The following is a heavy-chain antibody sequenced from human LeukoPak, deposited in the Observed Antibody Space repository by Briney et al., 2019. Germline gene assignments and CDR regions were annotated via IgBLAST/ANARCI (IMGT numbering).Heavy chain of an antibody. CDR2: INPNSGGT. J-gene: IGHJ1*01. V-gene: IGHV1-2*06. CDR1: GYTFTGYY. CDR3: ARADYYDSSGYYRGLLQYFQH. Sequence: ASVKVSCKASGYTFTGYYMHWVRQAPGQGLEWMGRINPNSGGTNYVQKFQGRITMTRDTSISTAYMELSRLRSDDTAVYYCARADYYDSSGYYRGLLQYFQHWGQGTLVTVSS. D-gene: IGHD3-22*01.